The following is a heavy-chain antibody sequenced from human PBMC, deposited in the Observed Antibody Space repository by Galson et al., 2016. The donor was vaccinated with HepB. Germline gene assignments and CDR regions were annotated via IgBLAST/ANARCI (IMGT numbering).Heavy chain of an antibody. D-gene: IGHD3-9*01. CDR2: IIPIFGTG. Sequence: SVKVSCKASGGTFSSYAISWVRQAPGRGLEWMGRIIPIFGTGNCAQKFQGRVTITADESTSTAYMELSSLRSEDTAVYYCARGPQVDIYFDGWGQGTLVTVSS. V-gene: IGHV1-69*13. CDR3: ARGPQVDIYFDG. CDR1: GGTFSSYA. J-gene: IGHJ4*02.